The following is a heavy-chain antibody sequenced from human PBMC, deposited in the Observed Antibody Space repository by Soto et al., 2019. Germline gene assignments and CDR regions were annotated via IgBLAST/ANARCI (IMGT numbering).Heavy chain of an antibody. CDR3: ARDVRYGGNSDYYYYYGMDV. D-gene: IGHD4-17*01. CDR1: GGSISSGDYY. V-gene: IGHV4-30-4*01. J-gene: IGHJ6*02. CDR2: IYYSGST. Sequence: SETLSLTCTVSGGSISSGDYYWSWIRQPPGKGLEWIGYIYYSGSTYYNPSLKGRVTISVDTSKNQFSLKLSSVTAADTAVYYCARDVRYGGNSDYYYYYGMDVWGQGTTVTVSS.